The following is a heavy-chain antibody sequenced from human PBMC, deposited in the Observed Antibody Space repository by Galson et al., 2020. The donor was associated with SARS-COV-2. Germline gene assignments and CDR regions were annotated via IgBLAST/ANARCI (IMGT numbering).Heavy chain of an antibody. Sequence: AGGSLRLSCAASGFTFSSYSMNWVRQAPGKGLEWVSSISSSSSYIYYADSVKGRFTISRDNAKNSLYLQMNSLRAEDTAVYYCARARRELSVYYYGMDVWGQGTTVTVSS. CDR2: ISSSSSYI. V-gene: IGHV3-21*01. D-gene: IGHD3-16*02. CDR1: GFTFSSYS. J-gene: IGHJ6*02. CDR3: ARARRELSVYYYGMDV.